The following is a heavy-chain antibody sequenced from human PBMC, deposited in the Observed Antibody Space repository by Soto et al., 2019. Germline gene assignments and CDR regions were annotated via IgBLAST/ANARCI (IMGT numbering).Heavy chain of an antibody. CDR3: AREWAVAANYYYYGMDV. D-gene: IGHD6-19*01. J-gene: IGHJ6*02. CDR1: GGTFSSYS. V-gene: IGHV1-69*13. Sequence: GASVKVSCKASGGTFSSYSMSWVRQAPGQGLEWMGGIIPICGTANYAQKFQGRVTITADASTSTAYMELSSLRSEDTAVYYCAREWAVAANYYYYGMDVWGQGTTVTVSS. CDR2: IIPICGTA.